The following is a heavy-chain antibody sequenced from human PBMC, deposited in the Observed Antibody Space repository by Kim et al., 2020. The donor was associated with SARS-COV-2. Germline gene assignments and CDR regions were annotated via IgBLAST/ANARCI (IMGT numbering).Heavy chain of an antibody. J-gene: IGHJ6*02. CDR2: INHSGST. CDR1: GGSFSGYY. Sequence: SETLSLTCAVYGGSFSGYYWSWIRQPPGKGLEWIGEINHSGSTNYNPSLKSRVTISVDTSKNQFSLKLSSVTAADTAVYYCAREVSHYGMDVRGQGTTVTVTS. V-gene: IGHV4-34*01. CDR3: AREVSHYGMDV.